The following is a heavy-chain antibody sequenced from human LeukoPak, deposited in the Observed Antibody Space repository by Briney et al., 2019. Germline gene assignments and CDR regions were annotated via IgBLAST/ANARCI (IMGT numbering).Heavy chain of an antibody. J-gene: IGHJ4*02. CDR1: GYTLTELS. V-gene: IGHV1-24*01. CDR2: FDPEDGET. D-gene: IGHD2-2*02. CDR3: TRTLLYEYFDY. Sequence: ASVKVSCEVSGYTLTELSMHWVRQAPGKGLEWMGGFDPEDGETIYAQKFQGRVTMTTDTSTSTAYMELRSLRSDDTAVYYCTRTLLYEYFDYWGQGTLVTVSS.